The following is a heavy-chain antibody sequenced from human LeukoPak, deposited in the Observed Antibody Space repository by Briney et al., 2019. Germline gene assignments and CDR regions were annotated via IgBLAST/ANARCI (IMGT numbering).Heavy chain of an antibody. CDR2: IIPIFGTA. CDR3: ARDLRTYGDYAGWFDP. Sequence: GASVKVSCKASGGTFSSYAISWVRQAPGQGLEWMGGIIPIFGTANYAQKFQGRVTITADESTSTAYMELSSLRSEDTAVYYCARDLRTYGDYAGWFDPWGQGTLVTVSS. D-gene: IGHD4-17*01. J-gene: IGHJ5*02. V-gene: IGHV1-69*13. CDR1: GGTFSSYA.